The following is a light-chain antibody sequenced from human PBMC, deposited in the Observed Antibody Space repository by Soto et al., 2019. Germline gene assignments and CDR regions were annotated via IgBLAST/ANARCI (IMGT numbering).Light chain of an antibody. CDR2: AAS. CDR1: QSISSY. J-gene: IGKJ1*01. CDR3: QQTYSTPWT. Sequence: DIQMTQSPSSLSASVGDRVTITCRASQSISSYLNWCQQKPGKAPKLLIYAASSLQSGVPSRFSAGGSGTDFTLTISSLQPEDFATYYCQQTYSTPWTFGQGTKVEIK. V-gene: IGKV1-39*01.